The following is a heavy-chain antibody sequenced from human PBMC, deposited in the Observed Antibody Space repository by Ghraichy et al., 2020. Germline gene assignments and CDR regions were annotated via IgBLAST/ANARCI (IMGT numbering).Heavy chain of an antibody. CDR1: GDSMRGYY. CDR3: ARGVRFHVGESWFYGWLDL. D-gene: IGHD3-16*01. Sequence: GSLSLPCPVSGDSMRGYYWNWIRQPPGKGLEWIGYVFYTGSTNYNSSLESRVTISRDTSQNQISLELRSVNVADTAVYYCARGVRFHVGESWFYGWLDLWGRGTLVTVSS. V-gene: IGHV4-59*01. J-gene: IGHJ5*02. CDR2: VFYTGST.